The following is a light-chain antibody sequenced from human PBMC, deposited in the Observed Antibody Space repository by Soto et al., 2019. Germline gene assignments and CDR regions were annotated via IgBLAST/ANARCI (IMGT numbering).Light chain of an antibody. Sequence: DIQITQSPSSLSASAGARVTITCRASQSISSYLAWYQQKPGKAPSLLIYAASTLQSGVPSRFSGSGSDTEFTLTISSLQPEDFATYYCQQLNNYPLTFGGGTKVDIK. CDR2: AAS. CDR3: QQLNNYPLT. V-gene: IGKV1-9*01. J-gene: IGKJ4*01. CDR1: QSISSY.